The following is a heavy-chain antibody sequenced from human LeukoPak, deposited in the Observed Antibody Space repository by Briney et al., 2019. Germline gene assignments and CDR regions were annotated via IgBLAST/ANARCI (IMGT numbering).Heavy chain of an antibody. CDR1: GGSLISTTYY. CDR3: ARAPRTGAWDMITFGGVIVHGDAFDF. D-gene: IGHD3-16*02. Sequence: SETLSLTSAVSGGSLISTTYYWGWIRQPPGKGLEWIGSIYYSGSTYYNPSLKSRVTVSVDMSKNQFSLQLSSVTAADTAVYYCARAPRTGAWDMITFGGVIVHGDAFDFWGQGTMVTVSS. V-gene: IGHV4-39*07. J-gene: IGHJ3*01. CDR2: IYYSGST.